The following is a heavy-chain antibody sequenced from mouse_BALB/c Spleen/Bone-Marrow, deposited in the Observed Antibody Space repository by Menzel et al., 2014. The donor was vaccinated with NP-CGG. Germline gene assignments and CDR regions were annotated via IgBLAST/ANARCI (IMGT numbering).Heavy chain of an antibody. CDR2: ISSGGSYT. J-gene: IGHJ4*01. CDR3: ARSLYDYDAMDY. Sequence: EVKVEESGGGLVKPGGSLKLSCAASGFTFSSYAMSWVRQTPEKRLEWVATISSGGSYTYYADSGKGRLTISRDNAKNTLCLQMSSLRSEDTAMYYCARSLYDYDAMDYWGQGTSVTVSS. D-gene: IGHD1-1*01. CDR1: GFTFSSYA. V-gene: IGHV5-9-1*01.